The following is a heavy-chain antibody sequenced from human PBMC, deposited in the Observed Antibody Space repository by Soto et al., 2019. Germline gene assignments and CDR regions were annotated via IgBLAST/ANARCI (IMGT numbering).Heavy chain of an antibody. D-gene: IGHD5-18*01. Sequence: QVQLVESGGGVVQPGTSLRLSCVASGFTFSNYAMYWVRQAPGKGLEWVAAIWYDGSNQYYAGSVKGRFTISRDKXXNTLYLQMSSLRVEDTGIYYCARDRTDTSMIIIDYWGHGTLVTVSS. CDR3: ARDRTDTSMIIIDY. V-gene: IGHV3-33*01. J-gene: IGHJ4*01. CDR2: IWYDGSNQ. CDR1: GFTFSNYA.